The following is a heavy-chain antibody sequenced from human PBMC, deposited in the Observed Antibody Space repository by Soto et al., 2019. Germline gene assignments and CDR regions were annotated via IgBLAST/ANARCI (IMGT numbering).Heavy chain of an antibody. CDR3: ARDLYDSSGYISQDYYYYGMDV. J-gene: IGHJ6*02. V-gene: IGHV3-21*01. CDR2: ISSSSSYI. Sequence: EVQLVESGGGLVKPGGSLRLSCAASGFTFSSYSMNWVRQAPGKGLEWVSSISSSSSYIYYADSVKGRFTISRDNAKNSLYLQMNSLRAEDTAVYYCARDLYDSSGYISQDYYYYGMDVWGQGTTVTVSS. CDR1: GFTFSSYS. D-gene: IGHD3-22*01.